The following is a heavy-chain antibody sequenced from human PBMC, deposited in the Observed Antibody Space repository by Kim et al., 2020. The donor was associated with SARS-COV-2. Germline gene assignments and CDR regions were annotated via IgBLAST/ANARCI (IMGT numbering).Heavy chain of an antibody. Sequence: SETLSLTCAVYGGSFSGYYWSWIRQPPGKGLEWIGEINHSGSTNYNPSLKSRVTISVDTSKNQFSLKLSSVTAADTAVYYCARGFKIYGDYLDYWGQGTLVTVSS. CDR2: INHSGST. CDR3: ARGFKIYGDYLDY. V-gene: IGHV4-34*01. CDR1: GGSFSGYY. J-gene: IGHJ4*02. D-gene: IGHD4-17*01.